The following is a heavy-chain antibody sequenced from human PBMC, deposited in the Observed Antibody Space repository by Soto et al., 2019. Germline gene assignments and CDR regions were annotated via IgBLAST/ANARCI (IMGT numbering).Heavy chain of an antibody. V-gene: IGHV3-33*01. D-gene: IGHD3-22*01. J-gene: IGHJ4*02. CDR2: IWYDGSNK. Sequence: QVQLVESGGGVVQPGRSLRLSCAASGFTFSSYGMHWVRQAPGKGLEWVAVIWYDGSNKYYADSVKGGFTISRDNSKNRLYLQMNSLRAEDTAVYYCARDYDSSGYPRYYFDYWGQGTLVTVSS. CDR1: GFTFSSYG. CDR3: ARDYDSSGYPRYYFDY.